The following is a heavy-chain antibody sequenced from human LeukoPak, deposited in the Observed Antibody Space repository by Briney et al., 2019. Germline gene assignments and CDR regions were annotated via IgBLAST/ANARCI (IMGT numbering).Heavy chain of an antibody. CDR1: GGSISNNGYY. V-gene: IGHV4-39*01. CDR3: ARHYGP. Sequence: SETLSLTCTVSGGSISNNGYYWTWIRQHPGKGLEWVGYIDNSGTTYYNPSLKSRVTISVDTSKNQFSLKLNSVTAADTAVYYCARHYGPWGQGTLVTVSS. D-gene: IGHD3-10*01. CDR2: IDNSGTT. J-gene: IGHJ5*02.